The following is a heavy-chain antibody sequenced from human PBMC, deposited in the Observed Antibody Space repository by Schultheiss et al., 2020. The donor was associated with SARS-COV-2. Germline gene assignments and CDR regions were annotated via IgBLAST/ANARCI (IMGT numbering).Heavy chain of an antibody. CDR3: ARLNPIAYSSSWQPNWFDP. J-gene: IGHJ5*02. CDR2: ISGSGTST. V-gene: IGHV3-23*01. Sequence: GGSLRLSCSASGFTFSSYTMHWVRQAPGKGLNWVSIISGSGTSTYYADSVKGRFTISRDNSKSTLYLQMNSLRAEDTAVYYCARLNPIAYSSSWQPNWFDPWGQGTLVTVSS. D-gene: IGHD6-13*01. CDR1: GFTFSSYT.